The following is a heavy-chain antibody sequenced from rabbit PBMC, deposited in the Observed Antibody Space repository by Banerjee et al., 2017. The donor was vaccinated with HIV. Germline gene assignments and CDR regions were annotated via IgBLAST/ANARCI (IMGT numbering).Heavy chain of an antibody. J-gene: IGHJ4*01. Sequence: QEQLVESGGGLVQPEGSLTLTCTAYGFSFSRYYYMCWVRQAPGKGLEWIACIDTSNANTHYASWAKGRFTISKTSSTTVTLQMTSLTAADTATYLCARDSAAGDGYTFNLWGPGTLVTVS. V-gene: IGHV1S45*01. D-gene: IGHD6-1*01. CDR2: IDTSNANT. CDR1: GFSFSRYYY. CDR3: ARDSAAGDGYTFNL.